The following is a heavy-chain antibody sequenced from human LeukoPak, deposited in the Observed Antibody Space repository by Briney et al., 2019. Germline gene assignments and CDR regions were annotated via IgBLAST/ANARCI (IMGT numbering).Heavy chain of an antibody. CDR2: VYYSGGT. J-gene: IGHJ4*02. D-gene: IGHD5-18*01. V-gene: IGHV4-59*01. CDR3: ARVGTPMVTVDY. Sequence: SETLSLTCTVSGDSISSYYWSWIRQPPGKGLEWIGYVYYSGGTNYNPSLKSRVTISVDMSKNQFSLKLSSVTAADTAVYYCARVGTPMVTVDYWGQGTLVTVSS. CDR1: GDSISSYY.